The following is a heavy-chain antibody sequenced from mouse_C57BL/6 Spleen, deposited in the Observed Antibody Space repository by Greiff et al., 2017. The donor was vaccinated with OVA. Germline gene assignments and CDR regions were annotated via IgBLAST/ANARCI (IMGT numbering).Heavy chain of an antibody. CDR2: FYPGSGSI. J-gene: IGHJ2*01. V-gene: IGHV1-62-2*01. Sequence: VQLQQSGAELVKPGASVKLSCKASGYTFTEYTIHWVKQRSGQGLEWIGWFYPGSGSIKYNEKFKDKATLTADKSSSTVYMELSRLTSEDSAVYFCARHESGYYYGSSYFDYWGQGTTLTVSS. CDR1: GYTFTEYT. D-gene: IGHD1-1*01. CDR3: ARHESGYYYGSSYFDY.